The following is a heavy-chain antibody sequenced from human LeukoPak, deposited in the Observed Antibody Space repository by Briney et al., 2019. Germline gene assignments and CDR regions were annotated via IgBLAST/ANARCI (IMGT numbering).Heavy chain of an antibody. Sequence: GGSLRLSCAASGFTFSSYAMSWVRLAPGKGLEWVSAISGSGGSTYYADSVKGRFTIFRDNSKNTLYLQMNSLRAEDTAVYYCAKLAVAGTLGYNWFDPWGQGTLVTVSS. CDR2: ISGSGGST. V-gene: IGHV3-23*01. J-gene: IGHJ5*02. CDR3: AKLAVAGTLGYNWFDP. D-gene: IGHD6-19*01. CDR1: GFTFSSYA.